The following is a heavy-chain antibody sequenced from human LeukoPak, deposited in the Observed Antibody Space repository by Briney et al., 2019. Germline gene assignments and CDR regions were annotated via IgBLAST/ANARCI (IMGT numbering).Heavy chain of an antibody. D-gene: IGHD6-13*01. CDR3: ARSGYSSSWFYYFDY. V-gene: IGHV3-53*01. J-gene: IGHJ4*02. Sequence: GGSLRLSCAASGFTVSSNYMSWVRQAPGKGLEWVSVIYSGGSTYYADSVKGRFTISRDNSKNTLYLQMNSLRAEDTAVYYCARSGYSSSWFYYFDYWGQGTLVIVSS. CDR2: IYSGGST. CDR1: GFTVSSNY.